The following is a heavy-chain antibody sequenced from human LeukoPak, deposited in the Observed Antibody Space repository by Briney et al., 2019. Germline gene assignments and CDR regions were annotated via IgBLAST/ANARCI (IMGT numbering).Heavy chain of an antibody. CDR3: ARDCWDYGSGSYCGIDY. CDR2: ITSSSNYI. V-gene: IGHV3-21*03. J-gene: IGHJ4*02. D-gene: IGHD3-10*01. Sequence: GGSLRLSCAASGFTFSSYNMNWVRQAPGKGLEWVSSITSSSNYISYADSVKGRFTISRDNAKNSLYLQMNSLRAEDTTVYYCARDCWDYGSGSYCGIDYWGQGTLVTVSS. CDR1: GFTFSSYN.